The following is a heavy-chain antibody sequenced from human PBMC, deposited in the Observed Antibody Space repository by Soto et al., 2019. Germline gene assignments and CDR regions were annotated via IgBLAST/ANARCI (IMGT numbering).Heavy chain of an antibody. D-gene: IGHD2-15*01. J-gene: IGHJ4*02. CDR2: INHSGST. CDR3: ATLCSGGSFSDY. Sequence: QVQLQQWGAGLLKPSETLSLTCAVYGGSFSGYYWSWIRQPPGKGLEWIGEINHSGSTNYNPSLKSRVTISVDTSKNQFSLKLSSVTAADTALYYCATLCSGGSFSDYWGQGTLVTVSS. CDR1: GGSFSGYY. V-gene: IGHV4-34*01.